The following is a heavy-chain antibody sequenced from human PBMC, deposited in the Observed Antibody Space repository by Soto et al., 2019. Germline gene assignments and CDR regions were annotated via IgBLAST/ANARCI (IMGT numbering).Heavy chain of an antibody. Sequence: QVQLQQWGAGLLKPSETLSLTCAVYGGSVSGYYWSWIRQPPGKGLEWIGEINHSGSTNYNPSLKSRVTISVDTSKNQFSLKLSSVTAADTAVYYCARGLATWGWSWFDPWGQGTLVTVSS. CDR3: ARGLATWGWSWFDP. J-gene: IGHJ5*02. CDR2: INHSGST. D-gene: IGHD5-12*01. CDR1: GGSVSGYY. V-gene: IGHV4-34*01.